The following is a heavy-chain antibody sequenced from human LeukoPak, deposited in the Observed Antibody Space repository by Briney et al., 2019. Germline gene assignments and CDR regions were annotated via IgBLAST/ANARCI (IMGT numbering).Heavy chain of an antibody. CDR1: GFTFSSYG. Sequence: GGSLRLSCAASGFTFSSYGMHWVRQAPGKGLEWVAFIRYDGSNKYYADSVKGRFTISRDNSKNTLYLQMNSLRAEDTAVYYCAKVNGYDNDAFDIWGQGTMVTVSS. V-gene: IGHV3-30*02. CDR2: IRYDGSNK. J-gene: IGHJ3*02. CDR3: AKVNGYDNDAFDI. D-gene: IGHD3-9*01.